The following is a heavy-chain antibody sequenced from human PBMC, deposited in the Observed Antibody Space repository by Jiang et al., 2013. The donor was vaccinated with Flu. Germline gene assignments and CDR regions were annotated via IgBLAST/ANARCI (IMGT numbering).Heavy chain of an antibody. J-gene: IGHJ4*02. CDR3: ARRRYSSGWYLDY. D-gene: IGHD6-19*01. Sequence: GAEVKKPGESLKISCKGSGYSFTTFWIGWVRQMPGKGLEWMGIIYPGDSDTRYSPSFQGPVTISVDNSISTAYLQWSSLTASDTAMYYCARRRYSSGWYLDYWGQGNPGHRLL. V-gene: IGHV5-51*01. CDR1: GYSFTTFW. CDR2: IYPGDSDT.